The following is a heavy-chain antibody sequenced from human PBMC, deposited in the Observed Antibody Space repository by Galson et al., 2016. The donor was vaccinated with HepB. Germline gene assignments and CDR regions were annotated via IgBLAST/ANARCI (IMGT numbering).Heavy chain of an antibody. CDR3: AREHYFDTSGFYQVGVDL. CDR2: AYYRSRWYN. D-gene: IGHD3-22*01. CDR1: GDSVSSNSAA. Sequence: CAISGDSVSSNSAAWNWIRQPPSRGLEWLGRAYYRSRWYNDYAVSVKSRISFNQDTSKNQFSLQLNSVTHEDTAVYYCAREHYFDTSGFYQVGVDLWGQGTTVTVSS. J-gene: IGHJ6*02. V-gene: IGHV6-1*01.